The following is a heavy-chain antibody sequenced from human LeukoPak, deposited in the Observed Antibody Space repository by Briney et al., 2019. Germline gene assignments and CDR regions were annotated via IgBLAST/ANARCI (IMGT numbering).Heavy chain of an antibody. V-gene: IGHV3-74*01. J-gene: IGHJ6*02. D-gene: IGHD6-13*01. CDR1: GFTFSSYW. CDR2: INPDGSFI. Sequence: PGGSLRLSCAASGFTFSSYWMHWVRQAPGMGLMWVSRINPDGSFISYADSVKGRFTFSRDNAKNTLYLQMNSLGVEDTAVYYCARHSFEAGIYYGMDVWGQGTTVTVSS. CDR3: ARHSFEAGIYYGMDV.